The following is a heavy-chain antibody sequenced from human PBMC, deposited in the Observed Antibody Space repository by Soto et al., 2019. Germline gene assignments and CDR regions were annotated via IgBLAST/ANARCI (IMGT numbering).Heavy chain of an antibody. D-gene: IGHD3-22*01. Sequence: QVQLVQSGAEVKKPGSSVKVSCKASGGTFSSYAISWVRQAPGQGLEWMGGIIPIFGTANYAQKFQGRVKITADESTSTDYMELSSLRSEDTAVYYCARVGEYYDSSGYYPIDYWGQGTLVTVSS. CDR1: GGTFSSYA. J-gene: IGHJ4*02. V-gene: IGHV1-69*01. CDR3: ARVGEYYDSSGYYPIDY. CDR2: IIPIFGTA.